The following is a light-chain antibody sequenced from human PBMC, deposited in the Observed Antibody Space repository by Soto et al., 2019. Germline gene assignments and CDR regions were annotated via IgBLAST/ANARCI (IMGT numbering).Light chain of an antibody. V-gene: IGLV2-14*01. J-gene: IGLJ2*01. CDR1: SSDVGGYNH. Sequence: QSVLTQPASVSGSPGQSISISCTGSSSDVGGYNHVSWYQQHTGKAPKLLIYEVSNRPSGVSSRFSGSKSANTASLTISGLQAEDEADYYCSAYTSTSTRVVFGGGTKLAVL. CDR3: SAYTSTSTRVV. CDR2: EVS.